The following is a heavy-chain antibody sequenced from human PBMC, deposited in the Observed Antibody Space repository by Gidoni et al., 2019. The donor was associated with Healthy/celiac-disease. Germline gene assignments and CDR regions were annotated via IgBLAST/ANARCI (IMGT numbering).Heavy chain of an antibody. CDR1: GCTFSSYS. CDR3: ARVRRFAYGMDV. Sequence: EVQLVEAGGGLVKPGGSLRLSCAASGCTFSSYSMNWVRQAPGKGMELFSSISSSSSYIYYADSGKGRFTISRDNAKNSLYLQMNSLRADDTSVYYCARVRRFAYGMDVWGQGATVTVSS. D-gene: IGHD3-3*01. V-gene: IGHV3-21*01. J-gene: IGHJ6*02. CDR2: ISSSSSYI.